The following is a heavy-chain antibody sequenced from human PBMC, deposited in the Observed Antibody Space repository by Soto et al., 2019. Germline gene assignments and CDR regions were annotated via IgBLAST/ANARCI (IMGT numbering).Heavy chain of an antibody. Sequence: ESGGGLVQPGGSLRLSCAASGFTFSNYGVSWVRQAPGKGLECVSAITNNSDYTYYADSVKGRFTVSRDNSKNTLFLEMNSLRAEDTAVYYCAKGYSTGWHSSLNSWGQGTLVTVSS. CDR2: ITNNSDYT. CDR3: AKGYSTGWHSSLNS. J-gene: IGHJ4*02. V-gene: IGHV3-23*01. CDR1: GFTFSNYG. D-gene: IGHD6-19*01.